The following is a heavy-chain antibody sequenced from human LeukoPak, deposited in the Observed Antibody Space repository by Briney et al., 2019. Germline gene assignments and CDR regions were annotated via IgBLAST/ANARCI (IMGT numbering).Heavy chain of an antibody. CDR3: AREVAAAGWFDP. J-gene: IGHJ5*02. CDR2: IYNSGST. CDR1: GGSISIYY. Sequence: SETLSLTCTVSGGSISIYYWSWIRQPPGKGLEWIGYIYNSGSTSYNPSLRSRVTISVDTSKNQFSLKLSSVTAADTAVYYCAREVAAAGWFDPWGQGTLVTVSS. V-gene: IGHV4-59*12. D-gene: IGHD2-15*01.